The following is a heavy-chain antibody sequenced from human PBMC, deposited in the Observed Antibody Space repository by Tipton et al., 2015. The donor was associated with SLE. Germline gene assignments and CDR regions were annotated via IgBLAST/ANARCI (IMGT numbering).Heavy chain of an antibody. J-gene: IGHJ5*02. D-gene: IGHD6-13*01. CDR1: GFTFSTYS. Sequence: SLRLSCAASGFTFSTYSMNWVRQAPGKGLEWVSSISGFTSYIYYADSVKGRFTISRDNAKNALYLQMNSLRAEDTAVYYCARDGVVAAAQNWFDPWGQGTLVTVSS. CDR3: ARDGVVAAAQNWFDP. V-gene: IGHV3-21*01. CDR2: ISGFTSYI.